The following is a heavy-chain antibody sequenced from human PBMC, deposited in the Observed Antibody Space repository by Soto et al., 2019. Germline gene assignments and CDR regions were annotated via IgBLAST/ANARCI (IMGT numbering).Heavy chain of an antibody. J-gene: IGHJ3*02. V-gene: IGHV3-30-3*01. CDR2: ISYDGSNK. CDR1: GFTFSSYA. Sequence: VQLVESGGGVVQPGRSLRLSCAASGFTFSSYAMHWVRQAPGKGLEWVAVISYDGSNKYYADSVKGRFTISRDNSKNTLYLQMNTLRAEDTAVYYCARARSDYGDNDAFDIWGQGTMVTVSS. CDR3: ARARSDYGDNDAFDI. D-gene: IGHD4-17*01.